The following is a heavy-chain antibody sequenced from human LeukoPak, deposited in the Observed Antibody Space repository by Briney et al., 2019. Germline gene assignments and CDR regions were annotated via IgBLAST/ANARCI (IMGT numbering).Heavy chain of an antibody. Sequence: SETLSLTCTVSGGSISSSSYSWGWIRQPPGKGLEWIGSIYYSGSTYYNPSLKSRVTISVDTSKNQFSLKLSSVTAADTAVYYCARLDRYSYGSGDFDYWGQGTLVTVSS. D-gene: IGHD5-18*01. CDR2: IYYSGST. CDR3: ARLDRYSYGSGDFDY. CDR1: GGSISSSSYS. V-gene: IGHV4-39*01. J-gene: IGHJ4*02.